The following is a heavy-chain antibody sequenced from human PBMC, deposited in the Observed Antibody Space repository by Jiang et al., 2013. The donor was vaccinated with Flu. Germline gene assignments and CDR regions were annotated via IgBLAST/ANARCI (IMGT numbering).Heavy chain of an antibody. J-gene: IGHJ4*02. D-gene: IGHD1-26*01. CDR1: GASITSSGYN. CDR2: ISYSGTT. CDR3: ARQPIVGVTHPGYFEY. V-gene: IGHV4-39*01. Sequence: SGPGLVKPSETLSLTCVVSGASITSSGYNWAWIRQSPGKGLEWIATISYSGTTYYNLALKSRSTISADTSRNQFSLKLTSVTAADMAVYSCARQPIVGVTHPGYFEYWGQGTLVTVSS.